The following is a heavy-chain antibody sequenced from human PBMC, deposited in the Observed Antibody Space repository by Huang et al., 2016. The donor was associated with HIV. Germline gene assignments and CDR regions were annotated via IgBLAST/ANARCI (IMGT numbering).Heavy chain of an antibody. CDR1: GYTFSNYD. CDR2: MNPNIGKT. V-gene: IGHV1-8*01. J-gene: IGHJ4*02. D-gene: IGHD2-15*01. CDR3: ATLPPVNYGRSGGRVRDY. Sequence: QVQLVQSGAEVKKPGASVKVSCKASGYTFSNYDINWVRQAPGQGLEWMGWMNPNIGKTGYARKFQGRVTMTRSTSISTAYMELSRLRVEDTAVYYCATLPPVNYGRSGGRVRDYWGQGSLVTVSS.